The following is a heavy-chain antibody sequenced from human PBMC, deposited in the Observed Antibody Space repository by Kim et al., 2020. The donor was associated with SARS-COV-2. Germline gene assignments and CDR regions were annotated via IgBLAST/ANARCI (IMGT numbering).Heavy chain of an antibody. CDR3: ARAGSQWGLDY. V-gene: IGHV3-48*03. D-gene: IGHD7-27*01. Sequence: GWSLRLSCAASGFIFSNYEMNWVRQAPGKGLEWVSSISYSTRYYADSVKGRFTSSRDSAKNSLYLEMTSLRAEDTAVYYCARAGSQWGLDYWGRGTLVTVSS. CDR2: ISYSTR. J-gene: IGHJ4*02. CDR1: GFIFSNYE.